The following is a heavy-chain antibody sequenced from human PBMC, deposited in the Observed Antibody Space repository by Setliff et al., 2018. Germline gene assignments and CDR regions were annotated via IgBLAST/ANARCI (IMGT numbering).Heavy chain of an antibody. J-gene: IGHJ5*02. V-gene: IGHV4-34*01. D-gene: IGHD6-13*01. CDR2: IDQSGST. Sequence: SETLSLTCAVYGDSFSGYFWTWIRQPPGKGLEWIGDIDQSGSTNYNPSLKSRLTISVDTSKNQFSLSLSSVTAADTAVYYCAGGAFGSRWYVRPWFDTWGQGTLVTVSS. CDR1: GDSFSGYF. CDR3: AGGAFGSRWYVRPWFDT.